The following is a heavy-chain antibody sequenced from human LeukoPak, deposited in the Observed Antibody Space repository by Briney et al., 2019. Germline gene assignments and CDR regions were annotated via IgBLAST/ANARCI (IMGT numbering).Heavy chain of an antibody. CDR2: IWYDGINK. CDR3: AKLPIYYYGSGSYPYFDY. CDR1: GFTFSTYG. V-gene: IGHV3-33*06. D-gene: IGHD3-10*01. J-gene: IGHJ4*02. Sequence: GGSLRLSCAASGFTFSTYGIHWVRQAPGKGLEWVAVIWYDGINKYNADSVKGRFTISRDNSKNTLYLQMNSLRAEDTAVYYCAKLPIYYYGSGSYPYFDYWGQGTLVTVSS.